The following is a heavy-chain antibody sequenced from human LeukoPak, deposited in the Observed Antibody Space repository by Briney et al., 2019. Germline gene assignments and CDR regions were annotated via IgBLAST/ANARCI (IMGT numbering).Heavy chain of an antibody. D-gene: IGHD2/OR15-2a*01. CDR2: IIPILGIA. V-gene: IGHV1-69*04. Sequence: ASVKVSCKASGGTFSSYAISWVRQAPGQGLEWMGRIIPILGIANYAQKFQGRVTISRDTSASTAYMELSSLRSEDTAVYYCARIIRYYFDYWGQGALVTVSS. CDR3: ARIIRYYFDY. J-gene: IGHJ4*02. CDR1: GGTFSSYA.